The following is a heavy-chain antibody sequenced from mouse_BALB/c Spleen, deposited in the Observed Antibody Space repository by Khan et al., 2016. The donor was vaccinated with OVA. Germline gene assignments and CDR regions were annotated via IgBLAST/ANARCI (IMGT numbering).Heavy chain of an antibody. D-gene: IGHD2-4*01. CDR2: INYSGNT. V-gene: IGHV3-2*02. CDR3: TRKDYYDYDPFPY. J-gene: IGHJ3*01. Sequence: EVELQESGPGLVKPSQSLSLTCTVTGYSITSEYAWNWIRHFPGNKLEWMGYINYSGNTRYNPSLKSRISITRDTSKNQFFLQLNSVTTEDTATYYCTRKDYYDYDPFPYWGQVTLVTVSA. CDR1: GYSITSEYA.